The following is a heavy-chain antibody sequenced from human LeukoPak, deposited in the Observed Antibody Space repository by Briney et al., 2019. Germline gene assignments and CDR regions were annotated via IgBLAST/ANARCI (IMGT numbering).Heavy chain of an antibody. V-gene: IGHV4-34*01. D-gene: IGHD4-23*01. CDR3: ARVEVKGYYFDY. CDR1: GGSFSGYY. J-gene: IGHJ4*02. CDR2: INHSGST. Sequence: SETLSLTCAVYGGSFSGYYWSWIRQPPGKGLEWIGEINHSGSTNYNPSLKSRVTISVDTSKNQFSLKLSSVTAADTAVYYCARVEVKGYYFDYWGQGTLVTVSS.